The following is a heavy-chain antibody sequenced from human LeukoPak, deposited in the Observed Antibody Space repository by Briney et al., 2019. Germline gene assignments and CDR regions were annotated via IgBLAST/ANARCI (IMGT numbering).Heavy chain of an antibody. CDR1: GGSFSGYY. CDR3: ARVSPKRYYYMDV. V-gene: IGHV4-34*01. CDR2: INHSGST. J-gene: IGHJ6*03. Sequence: SETLSLTCAVYGGSFSGYYWSWIRQPPGKGLEWIGEINHSGSTNYNPSLKSRVTISVDTSKNQFSLKLSSVTAADTAVYYCARVSPKRYYYMDVWGKGTTVTISS.